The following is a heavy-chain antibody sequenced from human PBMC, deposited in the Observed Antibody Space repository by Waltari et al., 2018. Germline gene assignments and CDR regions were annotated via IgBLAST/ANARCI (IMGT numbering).Heavy chain of an antibody. J-gene: IGHJ4*02. CDR3: ATKDYLDY. V-gene: IGHV3-7*03. CDR2: IREDGSEK. CDR1: GYTFGSYW. Sequence: EVEVVQSGGGLVQPGGSLRLYCVTSGYTFGSYWMTWVRQAPGKGLEWVANIREDGSEKYYVDSVKGRFTISRDNAKNTVFLQMNSLRAEDTAVYYCATKDYLDYWGQGAPVTVSS. D-gene: IGHD2-15*01.